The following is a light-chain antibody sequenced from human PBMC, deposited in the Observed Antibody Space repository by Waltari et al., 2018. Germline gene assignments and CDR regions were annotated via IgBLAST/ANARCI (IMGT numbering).Light chain of an antibody. CDR1: QSVGTS. J-gene: IGKJ1*01. CDR3: QQRHTWPRT. Sequence: EIFLTQSPATLSVSAGERAALPCRDSQSVGTSLAWYQHRTGQAPRLLIYDASKRAAGIPARFSGSGSGTDFTLAIDTLEPEDFAVYYCQQRHTWPRTFGQGTKVEI. CDR2: DAS. V-gene: IGKV3-11*01.